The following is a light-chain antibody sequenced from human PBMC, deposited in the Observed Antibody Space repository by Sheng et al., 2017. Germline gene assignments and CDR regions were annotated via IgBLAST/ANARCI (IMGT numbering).Light chain of an antibody. CDR1: QSVSTY. V-gene: IGKV3-11*01. CDR2: DAS. J-gene: IGKJ4*01. CDR3: QQYDRSSELT. Sequence: EIVLTQSPATLSLSPGEGATLSCRASQSVSTYLGWYQQKAGQAPRLLIYDASNRATGIPARFSGSVSGTDFTLTIRRLEPEDFAVYYCQQYDRSSELTFGGGTRVEIK.